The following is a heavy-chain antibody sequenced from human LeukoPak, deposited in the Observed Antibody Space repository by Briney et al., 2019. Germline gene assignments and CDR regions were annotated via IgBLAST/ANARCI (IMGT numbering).Heavy chain of an antibody. CDR1: GGSISSYY. D-gene: IGHD3-10*01. J-gene: IGHJ4*02. CDR3: ARGTMVRGVITFDY. V-gene: IGHV4-59*08. Sequence: SETLSLTCTVPGGSISSYYWSWIRQPPGKGLEWIGYIYYSGSTNYNPSLKSRVTISVDTSKNQFSLKLSSVTAADTAVYYCARGTMVRGVITFDYWGQGTLVTVSS. CDR2: IYYSGST.